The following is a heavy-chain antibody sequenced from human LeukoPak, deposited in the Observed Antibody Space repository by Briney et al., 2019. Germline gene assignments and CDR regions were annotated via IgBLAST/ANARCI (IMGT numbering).Heavy chain of an antibody. J-gene: IGHJ4*02. CDR3: ARDYSSGWPNFDY. CDR2: ISTYNGNT. Sequence: ASVKVSCKASGYTFTSYGISWMRQAPGRGLEWMGWISTYNGNTNYAQKLQGRVTMTTDTSTSTAYMELRSLRSDDTAVYYCARDYSSGWPNFDYWGQGTLVTVSS. V-gene: IGHV1-18*01. CDR1: GYTFTSYG. D-gene: IGHD6-19*01.